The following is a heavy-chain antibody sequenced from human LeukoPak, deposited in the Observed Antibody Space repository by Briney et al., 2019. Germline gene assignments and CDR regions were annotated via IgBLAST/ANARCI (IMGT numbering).Heavy chain of an antibody. D-gene: IGHD2-15*01. V-gene: IGHV3-30-3*01. Sequence: PGRSLRLSCAASGFTFSCCAIHWVRQAPGRGLEWVAVISSDENTKFYADSVKGRFTVYRDNSKKTVWLQMNSLRAEDTAVYYCAKGVDYCSGGSCPADYWGPGTLVTVSS. CDR2: ISSDENTK. J-gene: IGHJ4*02. CDR1: GFTFSCCA. CDR3: AKGVDYCSGGSCPADY.